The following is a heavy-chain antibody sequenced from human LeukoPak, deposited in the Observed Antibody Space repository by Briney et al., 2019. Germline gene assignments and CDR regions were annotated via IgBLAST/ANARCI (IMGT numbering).Heavy chain of an antibody. D-gene: IGHD6-6*01. J-gene: IGHJ6*03. CDR1: GYTFTSYD. CDR3: ARGIAASVRGDYYYMDV. CDR2: MNPNSGNT. Sequence: ASVKVSCKASGYTFTSYDINWVRQATGQGLEWMGWMNPNSGNTGYAQKFQGRVTITRNTSISTACMELSSLRSEDTAVYYCARGIAASVRGDYYYMDVWGKGTTVTVSS. V-gene: IGHV1-8*03.